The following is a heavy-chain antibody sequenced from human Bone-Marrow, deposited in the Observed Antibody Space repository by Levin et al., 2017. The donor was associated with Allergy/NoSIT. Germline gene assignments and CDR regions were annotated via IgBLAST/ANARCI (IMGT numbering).Heavy chain of an antibody. D-gene: IGHD6-6*01. V-gene: IGHV3-48*03. CDR3: ARARGYSSSSRGVDY. Sequence: GGSLRLSCAASGFTFSSYEMNWVRQAPGKGLEWVSYISSSGSTIYYADSVKGRFTISRDNAKNSLYLQMNSLRAEDTAVYYCARARGYSSSSRGVDYWGQGTLVTVSS. CDR1: GFTFSSYE. CDR2: ISSSGSTI. J-gene: IGHJ4*02.